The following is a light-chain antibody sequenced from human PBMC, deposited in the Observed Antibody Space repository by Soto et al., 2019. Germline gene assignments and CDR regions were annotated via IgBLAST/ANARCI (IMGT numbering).Light chain of an antibody. V-gene: IGLV2-14*03. Sequence: QSVLTQPASVSGSPGESITISCTGTSNEVGRYNYVSWYQQYPGRAPKLIIFDVTNRPSGVSHRFSGSKSGNTASLTISGLQAEDEADYYCNSYTGTSARYAFGTGTKVTVL. CDR1: SNEVGRYNY. CDR2: DVT. CDR3: NSYTGTSARYA. J-gene: IGLJ1*01.